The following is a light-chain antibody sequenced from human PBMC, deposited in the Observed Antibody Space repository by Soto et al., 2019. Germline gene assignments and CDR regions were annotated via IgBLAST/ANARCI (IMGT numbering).Light chain of an antibody. Sequence: DIQMTQSPSSRSASVGGRVTITSPASQSISRYLNWYKQTPGKAPKXXIYAASSLQRGVPSRFSGSGSGTDFTLTISSLQPEAFKTYYCQQNYNTLITFGQGTRLEIK. CDR3: QQNYNTLIT. J-gene: IGKJ5*01. CDR2: AAS. V-gene: IGKV1-39*01. CDR1: QSISRY.